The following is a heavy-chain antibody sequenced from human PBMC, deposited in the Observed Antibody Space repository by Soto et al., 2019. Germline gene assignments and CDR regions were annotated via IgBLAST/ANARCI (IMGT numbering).Heavy chain of an antibody. CDR3: AKGASRYGYWGFDP. Sequence: GGSLRLSCAASGVTFSSYARSWVRQAPGKGLEWVSAISGSGASTYYADSVKGRFIISRCNFTNTPYLQTTSLRAAETSISFRAKGASRYGYWGFDPWGQGPLVTVSS. CDR1: GVTFSSYA. J-gene: IGHJ5*02. CDR2: ISGSGAST. V-gene: IGHV3-23*01. D-gene: IGHD5-18*01.